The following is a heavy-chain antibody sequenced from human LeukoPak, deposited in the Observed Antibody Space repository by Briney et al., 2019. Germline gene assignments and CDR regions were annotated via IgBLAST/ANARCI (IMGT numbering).Heavy chain of an antibody. CDR2: IYYSGST. D-gene: IGHD6-19*01. CDR3: VRGRYSSGWFKDKNWFDP. CDR1: GGSISSYY. Sequence: SETLSLTCTVSGGSISSYYWSWIRQPPGKELEWIGYIYYSGSTNYNPSLKSRVTISVDTSKNQFSLKLSSVTAADTAVYYCVRGRYSSGWFKDKNWFDPWGQGIPVTVSS. J-gene: IGHJ5*02. V-gene: IGHV4-59*12.